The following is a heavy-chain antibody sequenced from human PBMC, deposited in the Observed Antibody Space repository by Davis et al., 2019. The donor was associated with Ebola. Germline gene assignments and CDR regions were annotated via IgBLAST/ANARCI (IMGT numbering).Heavy chain of an antibody. J-gene: IGHJ5*02. CDR3: ARGKWFDP. Sequence: ASVKVSCKASGGTFSSYTISWVRQAPGQGLEWMGWISAYNGHTKYAQKVQDRVTMTTDTTTSTAYMELRRLRSDDTAVYYCARGKWFDPWGQGTLVSVTS. V-gene: IGHV1-18*01. CDR2: ISAYNGHT. CDR1: GGTFSSYT.